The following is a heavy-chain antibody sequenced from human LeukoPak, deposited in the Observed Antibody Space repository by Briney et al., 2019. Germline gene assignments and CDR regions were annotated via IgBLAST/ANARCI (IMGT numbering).Heavy chain of an antibody. CDR1: GFTFSNYA. CDR3: AKHPDEYSYYGMDV. D-gene: IGHD2/OR15-2a*01. CDR2: ASGSGAST. Sequence: PGESLRLSCAASGFTFSNYAMSWVRQAPGKGLEWVLGASGSGASTYNADSVKGRFTISRDNSKNTLYLQMNSLRAEDTAVYFCAKHPDEYSYYGMDVWGQGTTVTVSS. V-gene: IGHV3-23*01. J-gene: IGHJ6*02.